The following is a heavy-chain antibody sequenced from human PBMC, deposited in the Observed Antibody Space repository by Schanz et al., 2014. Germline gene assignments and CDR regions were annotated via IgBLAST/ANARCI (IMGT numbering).Heavy chain of an antibody. CDR3: AKAADWPVTRFDP. Sequence: EVQLLESGGGLVQPGGSLRLSCATSGFTLNNAWMNWVRQAPGKGLQWVSYVSRSTPDIYYADSVKGRFTMSRDNAKNSVFLQMSSLRADDTAVYYCAKAADWPVTRFDPWGQGTLVTVSS. D-gene: IGHD3-9*01. CDR1: GFTLNNAW. CDR2: VSRSTPDI. V-gene: IGHV3-48*01. J-gene: IGHJ5*02.